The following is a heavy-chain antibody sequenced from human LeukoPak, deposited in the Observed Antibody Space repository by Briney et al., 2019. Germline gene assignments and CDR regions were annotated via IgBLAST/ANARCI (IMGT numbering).Heavy chain of an antibody. V-gene: IGHV4-34*01. CDR3: ARRPTEWWASYYFDY. D-gene: IGHD2-15*01. J-gene: IGHJ4*02. Sequence: PSETLSLTCAVYGGSFSGYYWSWIRQPPGKGLEWIGEINHSGSTNYNPSLKSRVTISVDTSKNQFSLKLSSVTAADTAVYYCARRPTEWWASYYFDYWGQGTLVTVSS. CDR2: INHSGST. CDR1: GGSFSGYY.